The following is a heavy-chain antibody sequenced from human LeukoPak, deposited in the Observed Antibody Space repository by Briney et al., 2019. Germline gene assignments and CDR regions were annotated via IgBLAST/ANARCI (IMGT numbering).Heavy chain of an antibody. J-gene: IGHJ3*02. CDR1: GFTFSSYG. Sequence: PGGSLRLSCAASGFTFSSYGMHWVRQAPGKGLEGVAVIWYDGSNKYYADSVKGRFTISRDNSKNTLFLQMNSLRAEDTAVYYCARTGTVGAFDIWGQGTMVTVSS. D-gene: IGHD4-23*01. V-gene: IGHV3-33*01. CDR3: ARTGTVGAFDI. CDR2: IWYDGSNK.